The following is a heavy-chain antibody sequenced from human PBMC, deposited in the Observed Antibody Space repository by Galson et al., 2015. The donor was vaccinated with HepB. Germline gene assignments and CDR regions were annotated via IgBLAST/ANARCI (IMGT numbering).Heavy chain of an antibody. V-gene: IGHV3-23*01. Sequence: SLRLSCAASGFTFSSYAMSWVRQAPGKGLEWVSAISGSGGSTYYADSVKGRFTISRDNSKNTLYLQMNSLRAEDTAVYYCAKSASSMVRGVINLIPYGMDVWGQGTTVTVSS. D-gene: IGHD3-10*01. J-gene: IGHJ6*02. CDR3: AKSASSMVRGVINLIPYGMDV. CDR2: ISGSGGST. CDR1: GFTFSSYA.